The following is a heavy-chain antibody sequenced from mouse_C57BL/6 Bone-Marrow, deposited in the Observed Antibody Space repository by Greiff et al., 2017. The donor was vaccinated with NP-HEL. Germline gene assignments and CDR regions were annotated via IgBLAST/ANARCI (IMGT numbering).Heavy chain of an antibody. V-gene: IGHV5-16*01. CDR2: INYDGSST. Sequence: EVMLVESEGGLVQPGSSMKLSCTASGFTFSDYYMAWVRQVPEKGLEWVANINYDGSSTYYLDSLKSRFIISRDNAKNILYLQMSSLKSEDTATYYCAREAYYSNYLDYWGQGTTLTVSS. J-gene: IGHJ2*01. D-gene: IGHD2-5*01. CDR1: GFTFSDYY. CDR3: AREAYYSNYLDY.